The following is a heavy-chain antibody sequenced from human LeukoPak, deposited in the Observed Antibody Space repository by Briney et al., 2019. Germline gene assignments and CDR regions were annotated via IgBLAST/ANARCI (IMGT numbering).Heavy chain of an antibody. Sequence: GGSLRLSCAASGFTFSSHSMNWVRQAPGKGLEWVSYISSSSSTIYYADSVKGRFTISRDNAKNSLYLQMNSLRAEDTAVYYCARDEWELPLDYWGQGTLVTVSS. CDR3: ARDEWELPLDY. V-gene: IGHV3-48*01. CDR2: ISSSSSTI. J-gene: IGHJ4*02. CDR1: GFTFSSHS. D-gene: IGHD1-26*01.